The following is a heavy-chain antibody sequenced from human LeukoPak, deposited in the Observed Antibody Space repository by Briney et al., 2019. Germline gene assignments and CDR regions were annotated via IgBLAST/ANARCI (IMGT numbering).Heavy chain of an antibody. D-gene: IGHD3-22*01. CDR3: ARAPIPYYYDSSAYYSDY. Sequence: PSETLSLTCTVSGGSISSGSYYWSWIRQPAGKGLEWIGRIYTSGSTNYNPSLKSRVTISVDTSKNQFSLKLSSVTAADTAVYYCARAPIPYYYDSSAYYSDYWGQGTLVTVSS. V-gene: IGHV4-61*02. CDR1: GGSISSGSYY. CDR2: IYTSGST. J-gene: IGHJ4*02.